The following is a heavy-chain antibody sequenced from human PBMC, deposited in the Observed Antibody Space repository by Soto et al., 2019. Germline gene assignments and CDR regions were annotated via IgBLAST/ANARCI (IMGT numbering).Heavy chain of an antibody. CDR1: GFTFSSYA. D-gene: IGHD1-26*01. J-gene: IGHJ4*02. CDR2: ISGSGGST. V-gene: IGHV3-23*01. Sequence: EVQLLESGGGLVQPGGSLRLSCAASGFTFSSYAMRWVRQAPVKGLEWVSAISGSGGSTYYADSVKGRFTISRDNSKNTLYLQMNSLRAEDTAVYYWARWGSGSYDDYGGQGTLVTVSS. CDR3: ARWGSGSYDDY.